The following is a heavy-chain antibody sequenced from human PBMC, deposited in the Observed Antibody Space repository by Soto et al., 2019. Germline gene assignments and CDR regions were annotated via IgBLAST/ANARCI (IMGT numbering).Heavy chain of an antibody. CDR3: ARDLENYYGMDV. V-gene: IGHV3-23*01. J-gene: IGHJ6*02. CDR2: ISGSGGST. CDR1: GFTFSSYA. Sequence: EVQLLESGGGLVQPGGSLRLSCAASGFTFSSYAMSWVRQAPGKGLEWVSAISGSGGSTYYADSVKGRFTISRDNSKNTLYLQMNSLRAEDTAVYYCARDLENYYGMDVWGQGTTVTVSS.